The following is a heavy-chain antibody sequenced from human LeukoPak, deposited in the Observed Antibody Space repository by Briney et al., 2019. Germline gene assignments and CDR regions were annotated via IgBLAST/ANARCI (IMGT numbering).Heavy chain of an antibody. CDR1: GGSFSSYY. CDR3: ARKVPDYQLLQWYFDL. V-gene: IGHV4-34*01. CDR2: INHSGIT. D-gene: IGHD2-2*01. J-gene: IGHJ2*01. Sequence: SETLSLTCAVYGGSFSSYYWGWIRQPPGKGPEWIGDINHSGITNYNPSLKSRVTISIDTSKNQFSLKVTSVTAADTAVYYCARKVPDYQLLQWYFDLWGCGTLVTVSS.